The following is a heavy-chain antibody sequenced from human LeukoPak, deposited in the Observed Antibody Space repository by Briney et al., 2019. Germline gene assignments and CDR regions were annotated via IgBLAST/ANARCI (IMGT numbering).Heavy chain of an antibody. V-gene: IGHV3-20*04. D-gene: IGHD2-8*02. CDR1: GFTFDDYG. Sequence: GGSLRLSCAASGFTFDDYGMSWVRQAPGKGLEWVSGINWNGGSTGYADSVKGRFTISRDNAKNSLYLQMNSLRAEDTAVYYCARGSVPVVAMNAFHIWGQGTMVTVSS. CDR2: INWNGGST. J-gene: IGHJ3*02. CDR3: ARGSVPVVAMNAFHI.